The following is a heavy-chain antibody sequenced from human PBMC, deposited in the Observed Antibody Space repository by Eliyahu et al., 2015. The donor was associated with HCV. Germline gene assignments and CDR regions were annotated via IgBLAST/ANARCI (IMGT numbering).Heavy chain of an antibody. Sequence: EVQLVESGGHLVQPGMSLRLACTVSGLTIDDSGMHWVRQAGGKGLGWGSSISWNSGSRGYADSVKGRFTISRDNAKKSLFLQMDSLRPDDTALYYCVKGAYCSGASCYLDYWGQGTQVTVSS. CDR1: GLTIDDSG. CDR2: ISWNSGSR. J-gene: IGHJ4*02. CDR3: VKGAYCSGASCYLDY. V-gene: IGHV3-9*01. D-gene: IGHD2-15*01.